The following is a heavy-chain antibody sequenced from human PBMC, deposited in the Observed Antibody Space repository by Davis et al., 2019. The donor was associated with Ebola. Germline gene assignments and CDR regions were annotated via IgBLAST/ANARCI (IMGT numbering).Heavy chain of an antibody. J-gene: IGHJ4*02. V-gene: IGHV5-51*01. D-gene: IGHD4-17*01. Sequence: GESLKISCKDSGNSFTSHWIGWVRQMPGKGLDWMGIIYTGDSDTRYSPSFRGQVIISADKSMKTAFLQWSSLKASDTAMYYCARQRMTTVTSIDYWGQGTLVTVSS. CDR3: ARQRMTTVTSIDY. CDR1: GNSFTSHW. CDR2: IYTGDSDT.